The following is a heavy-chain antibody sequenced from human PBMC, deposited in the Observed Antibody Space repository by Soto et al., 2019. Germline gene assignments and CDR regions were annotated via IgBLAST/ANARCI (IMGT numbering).Heavy chain of an antibody. CDR2: TYYRSKWYN. D-gene: IGHD1-7*01. V-gene: IGHV6-1*01. CDR3: ARSSAGTQSYYYYYYGMDV. J-gene: IGHJ6*02. CDR1: RDSVSSNSAA. Sequence: PSQTLSLTCAISRDSVSSNSAAWNWIRQSPSRSLEWLGRTYYRSKWYNDYAVSVKSRITINPDTATNQFSLQLNSVTPEDTAVYYCARSSAGTQSYYYYYYGMDVWGQGTTVTVSS.